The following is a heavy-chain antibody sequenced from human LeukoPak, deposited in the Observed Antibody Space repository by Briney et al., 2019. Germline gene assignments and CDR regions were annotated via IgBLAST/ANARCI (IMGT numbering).Heavy chain of an antibody. CDR2: ISGSGGST. D-gene: IGHD5-18*01. CDR1: GFTFSSYA. J-gene: IGHJ4*02. Sequence: QPGGSLRLSCAASGFTFSSYAMSWVRQAPGKGLEWVSAISGSGGSTYYADSVKGRFTISRDNSKNTLYLQMNSLRIEDTAVYYCSKDRSYGRSYFDYWGQGTLVTVAS. CDR3: SKDRSYGRSYFDY. V-gene: IGHV3-23*01.